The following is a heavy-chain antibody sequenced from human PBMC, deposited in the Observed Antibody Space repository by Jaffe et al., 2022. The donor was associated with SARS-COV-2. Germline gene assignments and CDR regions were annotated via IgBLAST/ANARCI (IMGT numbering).Heavy chain of an antibody. D-gene: IGHD3-16*02. Sequence: QVQLVESGGGVVQPGRSLRLSCAASGFTFSSYGMHWVRQAPGKGLEWVAVISYDGSNKYYADSVKGRFTISRDNSKNTLYLQMNSLRAEDTAVYYCAKDSVWGSYRYTGTDYWGQGTLVTVSS. CDR1: GFTFSSYG. V-gene: IGHV3-30*18. J-gene: IGHJ4*02. CDR3: AKDSVWGSYRYTGTDY. CDR2: ISYDGSNK.